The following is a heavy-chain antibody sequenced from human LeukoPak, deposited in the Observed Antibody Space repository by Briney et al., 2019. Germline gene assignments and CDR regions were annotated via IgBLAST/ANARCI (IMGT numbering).Heavy chain of an antibody. J-gene: IGHJ4*02. CDR3: AREKGYMVRGKLGY. V-gene: IGHV4-61*09. CDR2: IYTSGST. Sequence: SETLSLTCTVSGGSISSGSYYWSWIRQPAGEGLEWIGHIYTSGSTNYNPSLKSRVTISVDTSKNQFSLKLSSVTAADTAVYYCAREKGYMVRGKLGYWGRGTLVTVSS. CDR1: GGSISSGSYY. D-gene: IGHD3-10*01.